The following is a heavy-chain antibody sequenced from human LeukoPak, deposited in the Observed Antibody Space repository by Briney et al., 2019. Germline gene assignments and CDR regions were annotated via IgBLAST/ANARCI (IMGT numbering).Heavy chain of an antibody. J-gene: IGHJ4*02. CDR3: ARDWSTVTTSGY. D-gene: IGHD4-17*01. CDR1: GFTFSNYA. CDR2: ISYDGSNK. Sequence: GGSLRLSCAASGFTFSNYAMHWVRQAPGKGLEWVAVISYDGSNKYYADSVKGRFTISRDNSKNTLYLQMNSLRAEDTAVYYCARDWSTVTTSGYWGQGTLVTVSP. V-gene: IGHV3-30-3*01.